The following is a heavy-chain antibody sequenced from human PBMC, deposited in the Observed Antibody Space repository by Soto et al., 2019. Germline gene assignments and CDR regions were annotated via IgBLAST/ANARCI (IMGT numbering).Heavy chain of an antibody. CDR2: IYPGDSDT. Sequence: GESLKISCKGSGYSFTSYWIGWVRQMPGKGLEWMGIIYPGDSDTRYSPSFQGQVTISADKSISTAYLQWSSLKASDTTMYYCARLPVIYYDSSGYDDRYYSGYPGQGTLVTVSS. D-gene: IGHD3-22*01. J-gene: IGHJ4*02. CDR3: ARLPVIYYDSSGYDDRYYSGY. CDR1: GYSFTSYW. V-gene: IGHV5-51*01.